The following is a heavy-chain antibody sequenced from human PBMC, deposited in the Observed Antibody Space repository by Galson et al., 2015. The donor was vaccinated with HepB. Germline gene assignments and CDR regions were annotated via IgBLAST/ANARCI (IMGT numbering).Heavy chain of an antibody. D-gene: IGHD5-12*01. Sequence: GSLRLSCAASGLNFRTSGMHWVRQAPGKGLEWVSFIRYDGSKQYYADSVMGRFTISRDNSKNTLSLQMNSPRAEDTAVYYCAKANTVATISAIPPDYWGQGTLVAVSS. CDR1: GLNFRTSG. J-gene: IGHJ4*02. V-gene: IGHV3-30*02. CDR3: AKANTVATISAIPPDY. CDR2: IRYDGSKQ.